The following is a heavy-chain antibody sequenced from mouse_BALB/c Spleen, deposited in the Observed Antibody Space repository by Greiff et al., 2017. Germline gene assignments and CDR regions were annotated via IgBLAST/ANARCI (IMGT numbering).Heavy chain of an antibody. Sequence: EVQLQQSGAELVKPGASVKLSCTASGFNIKDTYMHWVKQRPEQGLEWIGRIDPANGNTKYDPKFQGKATITADTSSNTAYLQLSSLTSEDTAVYYCARGYDEYWYFDVWGAGTTVTVSS. D-gene: IGHD2-14*01. CDR2: IDPANGNT. CDR3: ARGYDEYWYFDV. J-gene: IGHJ1*01. V-gene: IGHV14-3*02. CDR1: GFNIKDTY.